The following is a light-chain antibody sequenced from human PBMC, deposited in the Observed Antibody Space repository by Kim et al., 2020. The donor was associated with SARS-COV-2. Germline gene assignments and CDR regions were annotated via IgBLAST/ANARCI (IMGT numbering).Light chain of an antibody. CDR3: QQCGNSPQT. J-gene: IGKJ5*01. CDR1: QIVSSNF. CDR2: DVS. Sequence: SPGERATLSCRASQIVSSNFLAWYQQKPGQAPRLLMYDVSSRATGIADRFSGSGSGTDFTLTISRLEPEDFAVYYCQQCGNSPQTFGQGTRLEIK. V-gene: IGKV3-20*01.